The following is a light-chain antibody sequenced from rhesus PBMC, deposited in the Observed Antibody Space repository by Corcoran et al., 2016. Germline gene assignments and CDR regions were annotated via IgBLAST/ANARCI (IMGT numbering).Light chain of an antibody. CDR2: GAS. V-gene: IGKV3-53*02. CDR1: QSVISY. Sequence: QVILTQSPATLSLSPGERATLSCRASQSVISYLAWYQQKPGQAPKLLIYGASRRVSGIPDRFSGSGAGTEFTLTISSLEPEDSAVYYCQKYSSSPFTFGPGTKLDIK. J-gene: IGKJ3*01. CDR3: QKYSSSPFT.